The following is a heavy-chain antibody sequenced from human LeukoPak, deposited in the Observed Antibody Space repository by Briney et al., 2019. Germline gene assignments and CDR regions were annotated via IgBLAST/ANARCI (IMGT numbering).Heavy chain of an antibody. CDR1: GFTFSSYG. Sequence: GRSLRLSCAASGFTFSSYGMHWVRQARGKGLEWVAVISYDGSNKYYADSVKGRFTISRDNSKNTLYLQMNSLRAEDTAVYYCAKDRAYGSGSQFDYWGQGTLVTVSS. D-gene: IGHD3-10*01. CDR3: AKDRAYGSGSQFDY. V-gene: IGHV3-30*18. J-gene: IGHJ4*02. CDR2: ISYDGSNK.